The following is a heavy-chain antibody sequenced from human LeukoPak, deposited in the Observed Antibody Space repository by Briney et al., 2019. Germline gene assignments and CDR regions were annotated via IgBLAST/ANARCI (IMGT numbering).Heavy chain of an antibody. J-gene: IGHJ4*02. CDR2: INSDGSST. CDR1: GFTFSSYG. Sequence: GGSLRLSCAASGFTFSSYGMHWVRQAPGKGLVWVSRINSDGSSTSYADSVKGRFTISRDNAKNTLYLQMNSLRAEDTAVYYCAREGGGYSGYDLSYFDYWGQGTLVTVSS. CDR3: AREGGGYSGYDLSYFDY. V-gene: IGHV3-74*01. D-gene: IGHD5-12*01.